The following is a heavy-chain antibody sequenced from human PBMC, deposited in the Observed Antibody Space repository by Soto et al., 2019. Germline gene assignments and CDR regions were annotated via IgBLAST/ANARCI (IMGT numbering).Heavy chain of an antibody. D-gene: IGHD2-15*01. CDR3: ARKTLYCSGGSCYQTTSQYYFDY. V-gene: IGHV1-69*06. J-gene: IGHJ4*02. CDR2: IIPIFGTA. Sequence: VQLVQSGAEVKKPGSSVKVSCKASGGTFSSYAISWVRQAPGQGLEWMGGIIPIFGTANYAQKFQGRVTITADKSTSTAYMELSSLRSEDTAVYYCARKTLYCSGGSCYQTTSQYYFDYWGQGTLVTVSS. CDR1: GGTFSSYA.